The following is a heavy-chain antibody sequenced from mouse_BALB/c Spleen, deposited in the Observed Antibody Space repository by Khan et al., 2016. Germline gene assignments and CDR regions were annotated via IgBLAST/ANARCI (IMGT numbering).Heavy chain of an antibody. CDR1: GYTFTSYW. J-gene: IGHJ4*01. Sequence: QVQLQQPGAELVKPGAPVKLSCKASGYTFTSYWMNWVKQRPGRGLEWIGRIDPSDSETHYNQKFKDKATLTVDKSSSTAYIQLSSLTSEDSAVYYCAKLAPYYYGYDYAMDYLGQGTSVTVSS. CDR2: IDPSDSET. D-gene: IGHD1-2*01. V-gene: IGHV1-69*02. CDR3: AKLAPYYYGYDYAMDY.